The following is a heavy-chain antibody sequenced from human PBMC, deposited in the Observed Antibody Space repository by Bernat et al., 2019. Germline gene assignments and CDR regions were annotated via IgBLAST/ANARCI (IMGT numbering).Heavy chain of an antibody. D-gene: IGHD3-10*01. CDR2: ISSSGSTI. J-gene: IGHJ6*03. Sequence: EVQLVESGGGLVQPGGSLRLSCAASGFTFSSYEMNWVRQAPGKGLEWVSYISSSGSTINYADPVKGRFTISRDNAKNSLYLPMNSLRAEDTAVYYCAKGAGSGTFYYHYYMDVWGKGTTFTVSS. V-gene: IGHV3-48*03. CDR1: GFTFSSYE. CDR3: AKGAGSGTFYYHYYMDV.